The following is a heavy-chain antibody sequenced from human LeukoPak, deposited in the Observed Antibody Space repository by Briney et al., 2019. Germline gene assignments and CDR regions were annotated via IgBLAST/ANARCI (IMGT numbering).Heavy chain of an antibody. CDR2: INPNGGGT. D-gene: IGHD1-26*01. V-gene: IGHV1-2*02. Sequence: ASVKVSCKASGYAFTSYYMHWVRQAPGQGLEWMGWINPNGGGTNYAQKFQGRVTMTRDTSISTAYMELSRLRSDDTAVYYCASISPVGADFGYWGQGTLVTVSS. CDR1: GYAFTSYY. CDR3: ASISPVGADFGY. J-gene: IGHJ4*02.